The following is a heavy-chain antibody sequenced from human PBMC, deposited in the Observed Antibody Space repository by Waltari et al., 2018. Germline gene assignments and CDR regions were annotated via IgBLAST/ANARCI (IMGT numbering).Heavy chain of an antibody. CDR2: IWYDGSNK. D-gene: IGHD3-22*01. CDR3: AKDGGYYYDSSGYIS. CDR1: GFTFSSYG. Sequence: QVQLVESGGGVVQPGRSLRLSCAASGFTFSSYGMHWVRQAPGKGLEWVAVIWYDGSNKYYADSVKGRFTISRDNSKNTLYLQMNSLRAEDTAVYYCAKDGGYYYDSSGYISWGQGTLVTVSS. J-gene: IGHJ4*02. V-gene: IGHV3-33*06.